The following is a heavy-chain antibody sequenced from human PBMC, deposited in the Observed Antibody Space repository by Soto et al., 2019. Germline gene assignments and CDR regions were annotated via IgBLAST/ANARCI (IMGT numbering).Heavy chain of an antibody. Sequence: PSDTLSLTCTVSGGSISSSYWSWVRKPPGKGLEWIGYIYYSGTTNYNPSLKSRVTILVETSKNQYSLKLSSVTAADTAMYYCAREGEYSYGYFDSWGQGIRVTVSS. V-gene: IGHV4-59*01. D-gene: IGHD3-16*01. CDR1: GGSISSSY. CDR3: AREGEYSYGYFDS. J-gene: IGHJ4*02. CDR2: IYYSGTT.